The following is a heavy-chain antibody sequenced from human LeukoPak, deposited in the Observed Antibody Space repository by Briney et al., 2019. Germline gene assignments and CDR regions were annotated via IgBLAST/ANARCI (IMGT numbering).Heavy chain of an antibody. CDR3: ARDRYSTLGDMVRGAFDP. CDR2: ISYDGSNK. D-gene: IGHD3-10*01. V-gene: IGHV3-30-3*01. Sequence: GGSLRLTCAASGFTFSSYAMHWVRQAPGKGLEWVAVISYDGSNKYYADSVKGRFTISRDNAKNSLYLQMNSLRAEDTAVYYCARDRYSTLGDMVRGAFDPWGQGTLVTVSS. J-gene: IGHJ5*02. CDR1: GFTFSSYA.